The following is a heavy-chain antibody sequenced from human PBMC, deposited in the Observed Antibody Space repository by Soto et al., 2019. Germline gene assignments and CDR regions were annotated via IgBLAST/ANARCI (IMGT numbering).Heavy chain of an antibody. Sequence: GASVEVSCKASGYTFTSYYMHWVRQAPGQGLEWMGIINPSGGTADYAQKFQGRVTITADESTSTAYMELSSLRSEDTAVYYCASVETQRYYYGMDVWGQGTTVTVSS. CDR3: ASVETQRYYYGMDV. D-gene: IGHD2-15*01. J-gene: IGHJ6*02. CDR2: INPSGGTA. V-gene: IGHV1-46*01. CDR1: GYTFTSYY.